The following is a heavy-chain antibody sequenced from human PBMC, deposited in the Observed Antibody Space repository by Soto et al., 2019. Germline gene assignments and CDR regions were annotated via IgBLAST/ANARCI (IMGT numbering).Heavy chain of an antibody. CDR1: GFTFSSYS. J-gene: IGHJ4*02. V-gene: IGHV3-48*04. Sequence: GGSLRLSCAASGFTFSSYSMNWVRQAPGKGLEWVSYISSSSTIYYADSVKGRFTISRDNAKNSLYLQMNSLRAEDTAVYYCARGGSYGDYTYFDFWGQGTLVTVSS. D-gene: IGHD4-17*01. CDR3: ARGGSYGDYTYFDF. CDR2: ISSSSTI.